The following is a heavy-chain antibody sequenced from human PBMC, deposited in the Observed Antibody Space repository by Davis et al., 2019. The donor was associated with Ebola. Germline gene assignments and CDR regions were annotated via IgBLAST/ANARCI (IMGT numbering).Heavy chain of an antibody. V-gene: IGHV4-34*01. CDR3: ARASYGGNSGLRY. Sequence: MPSETLSLTCAVYGGSFSGYYWSWIRQPPGKGLEWIGEINHSGSTKYNPSLKSRVTISVDTSKNQFSLKLSSVTAADTAVYYCARASYGGNSGLRYWGQGTLVTVSS. CDR2: INHSGST. J-gene: IGHJ4*02. CDR1: GGSFSGYY. D-gene: IGHD4-23*01.